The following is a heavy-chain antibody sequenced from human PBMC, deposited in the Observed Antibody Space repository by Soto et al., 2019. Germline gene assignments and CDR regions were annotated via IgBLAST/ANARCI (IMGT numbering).Heavy chain of an antibody. CDR3: VRVEMYAGEFTPNFDR. V-gene: IGHV4-39*01. CDR2: IYYTGNT. D-gene: IGHD2-8*01. J-gene: IGHJ4*02. CDR1: GDSLRSSYHY. Sequence: QLHESGPGQVKSSETLSLTCTVSGDSLRSSYHYWGWIRQSTGKGLEWIGSIYYTGNTYYNPSPKSRVSSSVEMATNEISLRLRAECVADTAVYYCVRVEMYAGEFTPNFDRGGQGALVTVSS.